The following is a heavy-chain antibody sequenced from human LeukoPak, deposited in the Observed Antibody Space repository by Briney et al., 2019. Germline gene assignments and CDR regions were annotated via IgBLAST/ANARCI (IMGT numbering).Heavy chain of an antibody. CDR3: ARVERESGQVVGDYYYYMDV. D-gene: IGHD3-22*01. Sequence: SSETLSLTCTVSGGSISSSSYYWGWIRQPPGKGLEWIGSIYYSGSTYYNPSLKSRVTISVDTSKSQFSLKLSSVTAADTAVYYCARVERESGQVVGDYYYYMDVWGKGTTVTVSS. CDR2: IYYSGST. J-gene: IGHJ6*03. CDR1: GGSISSSSYY. V-gene: IGHV4-39*07.